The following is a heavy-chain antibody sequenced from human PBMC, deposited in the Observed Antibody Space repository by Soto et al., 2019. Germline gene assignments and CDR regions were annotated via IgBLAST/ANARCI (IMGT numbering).Heavy chain of an antibody. CDR1: GFSFSSDS. D-gene: IGHD1-7*01. CDR2: ISSSGSFK. J-gene: IGHJ4*02. V-gene: IGHV3-21*01. Sequence: GGSLRLSCAASGFSFSSDSMGWVRQAPGKGLEWVSSISSSGSFKNYADSVKGRFTISRDNAKNSLYLQMSGLKDEDTAVYYCARDPPTGTTLDWADSWGQGTPVTVSS. CDR3: ARDPPTGTTLDWADS.